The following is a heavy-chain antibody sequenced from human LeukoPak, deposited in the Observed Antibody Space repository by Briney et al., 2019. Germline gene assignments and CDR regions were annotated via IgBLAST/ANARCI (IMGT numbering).Heavy chain of an antibody. Sequence: PSETLSLTCTVSGASMNNYYWSWIRQSPEKGLEWLGFVFSRGTTNLNPSFKSRLIMSIDTSKNQFSLRLSSVTAADTAVNFCARSWAAKWELPGQFDSWGQGRLVSVSS. J-gene: IGHJ4*02. CDR3: ARSWAAKWELPGQFDS. D-gene: IGHD1-26*01. V-gene: IGHV4-59*08. CDR1: GASMNNYY. CDR2: VFSRGTT.